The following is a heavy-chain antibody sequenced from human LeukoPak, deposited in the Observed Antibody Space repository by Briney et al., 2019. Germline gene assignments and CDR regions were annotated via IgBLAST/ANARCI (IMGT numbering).Heavy chain of an antibody. CDR2: FDPEDGET. CDR1: GYTLTELS. V-gene: IGHV1-24*01. D-gene: IGHD1-1*01. CDR3: ATARQTGTGRGALDI. Sequence: ASVKVSCKVSGYTLTELSMHWVRQAPGKGLEWMGGFDPEDGETIYAQKFQGRVTMTEDTSTDAAYMELSSLRSEDTAVYYCATARQTGTGRGALDIWGQGTMVTVSS. J-gene: IGHJ3*02.